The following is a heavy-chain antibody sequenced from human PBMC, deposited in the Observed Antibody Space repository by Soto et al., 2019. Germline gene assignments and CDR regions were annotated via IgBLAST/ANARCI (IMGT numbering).Heavy chain of an antibody. CDR2: MNPNSGGT. V-gene: IGHV1-2*02. D-gene: IGHD6-13*01. J-gene: IGHJ4*02. CDR1: GYTFSGYF. CDR3: ARGYSSSSWRVFDY. Sequence: QVQLVQSGADVKKPGASVKVSCKTSGYTFSGYFMHWLRQAPGQGLEWMGWMNPNSGGTDYAQKFQGRVSMTWDTSISTAYIELSRRRSDDTAIYYCARGYSSSSWRVFDYWGQGTLVTVSS.